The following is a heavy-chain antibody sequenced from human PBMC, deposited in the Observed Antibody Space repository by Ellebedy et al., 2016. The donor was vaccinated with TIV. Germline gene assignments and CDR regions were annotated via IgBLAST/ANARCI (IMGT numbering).Heavy chain of an antibody. CDR1: GFTFSYYA. J-gene: IGHJ4*02. D-gene: IGHD4-11*01. V-gene: IGHV3-30-3*01. CDR2: ISYDGSNK. Sequence: GESLKISCAASGFTFSYYAMHWVRQAPGKGLEWVALISYDGSNKYYADSVKGRFTISRDNSKNTLYLQMNSLRDEDTAVYYCARDLDRNYPGAYFDYWGQGTLVTVSS. CDR3: ARDLDRNYPGAYFDY.